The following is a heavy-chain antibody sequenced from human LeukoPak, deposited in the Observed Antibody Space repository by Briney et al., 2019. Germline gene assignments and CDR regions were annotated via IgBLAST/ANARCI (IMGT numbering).Heavy chain of an antibody. CDR2: ICVRSNYI. V-gene: IGHV3-21*01. D-gene: IGHD3-22*01. J-gene: IGHJ4*02. Sequence: GGSLRLSCLASGYTFSSYSINWVRQAPGKGLEWVSSICVRSNYIYYADSVRGRFSISRDDARDSLYLQMNSLRAEDTAVYYCVRLRRNSDTSGFYYYYDCWGQGTLVTVSS. CDR3: VRLRRNSDTSGFYYYYDC. CDR1: GYTFSSYS.